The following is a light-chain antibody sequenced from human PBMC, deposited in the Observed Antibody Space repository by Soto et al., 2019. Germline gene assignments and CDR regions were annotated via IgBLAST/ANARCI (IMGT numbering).Light chain of an antibody. J-gene: IGLJ1*01. Sequence: QSALTPPASVSGSPGQSITICCTGTSSDVGGYNYVSWYQQHPGKAPKLMIYEVSNRPSGVSNRFSGSKSGNTASLTISGLQAEDEADYYCSSYTSSSIDYVFGTGTKLTVL. V-gene: IGLV2-14*01. CDR3: SSYTSSSIDYV. CDR1: SSDVGGYNY. CDR2: EVS.